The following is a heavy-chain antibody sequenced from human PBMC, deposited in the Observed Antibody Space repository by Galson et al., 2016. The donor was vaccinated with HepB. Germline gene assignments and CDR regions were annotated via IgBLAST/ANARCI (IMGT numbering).Heavy chain of an antibody. CDR1: GYSFTSYG. V-gene: IGHV1-18*01. D-gene: IGHD3-3*01. Sequence: SVKVSCKASGYSFTSYGISWVRQAPGQGLEWMGWISTYNGNTNYAPKLQGRVTMTTGTSTNTAYMEVRSLRSDDTAVYYCARDNCRTIFGVFFPKSLGYWGQGTLVTVSS. J-gene: IGHJ4*02. CDR2: ISTYNGNT. CDR3: ARDNCRTIFGVFFPKSLGY.